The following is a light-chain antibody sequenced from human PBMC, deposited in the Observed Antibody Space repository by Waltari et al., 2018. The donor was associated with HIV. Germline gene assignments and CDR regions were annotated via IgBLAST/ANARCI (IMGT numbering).Light chain of an antibody. CDR2: DNN. V-gene: IGLV1-51*01. J-gene: IGLJ3*02. Sequence: QSVLTQPPSVSAAPGQKVTISCSGSSSNIANTYVSWYQQIPGTAPKLLIFDNNKRPSEIPDRVSGSKSGTSATLGITGLQTGDEADYYCGSWDSSLSVWVFGGGTKLTVL. CDR1: SSNIANTY. CDR3: GSWDSSLSVWV.